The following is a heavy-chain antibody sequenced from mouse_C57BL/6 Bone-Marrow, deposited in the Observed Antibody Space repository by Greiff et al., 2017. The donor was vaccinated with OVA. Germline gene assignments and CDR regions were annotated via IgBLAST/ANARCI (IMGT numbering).Heavy chain of an antibody. D-gene: IGHD1-1*01. CDR3: ARGPLPYGSSYDYAMDY. J-gene: IGHJ4*01. CDR1: GYSITSDY. V-gene: IGHV3-8*01. CDR2: ISYSGST. Sequence: EVQLQESGPGLAKPSQTLSLTCSVTGYSITSDYWNWIRKFPGNKLEYMGYISYSGSTYYYPSLNSRISITRDTSKNQYYLQLNSVTTEDTATYYCARGPLPYGSSYDYAMDYWGQGTSVTVSS.